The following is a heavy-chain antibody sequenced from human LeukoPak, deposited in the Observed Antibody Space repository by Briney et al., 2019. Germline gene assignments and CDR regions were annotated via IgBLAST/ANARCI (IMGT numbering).Heavy chain of an antibody. J-gene: IGHJ3*02. D-gene: IGHD3-9*01. Sequence: SETPSLTCTVSGGSISSYYWSWIRQPPGKGLEWIGYIYYSGSTNYNPSLKSRVTISVDTSKNQFSLKLSSVTAADTAVYYCARAELRYFDWAHDAFDIWGQGTMVTVSS. CDR2: IYYSGST. V-gene: IGHV4-59*01. CDR1: GGSISSYY. CDR3: ARAELRYFDWAHDAFDI.